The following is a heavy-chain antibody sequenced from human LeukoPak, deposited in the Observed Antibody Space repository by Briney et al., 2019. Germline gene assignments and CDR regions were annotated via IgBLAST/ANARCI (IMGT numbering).Heavy chain of an antibody. CDR3: ARVGTDEGENTAYRSYDN. CDR1: GGSISSSSYY. J-gene: IGHJ4*02. V-gene: IGHV4-39*01. CDR2: IYYSGST. D-gene: IGHD2-21*02. Sequence: SETLSLTCTVSGGSISSSSYYWGWIRQPPGKGLEWIGSIYYSGSTYYNPSLKSRVTISVDTSKNQFSLKLSSVTAADTAVYYCARVGTDEGENTAYRSYDNWGQGTLVTVSS.